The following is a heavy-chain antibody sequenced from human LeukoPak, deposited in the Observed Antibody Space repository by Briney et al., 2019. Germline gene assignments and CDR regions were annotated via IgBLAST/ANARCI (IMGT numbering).Heavy chain of an antibody. J-gene: IGHJ5*02. CDR3: ARGVAYDYGDLTYWFDP. D-gene: IGHD4-17*01. Sequence: PGGSLRLSCAASGFTLSSYWMSWVRQAPGKGLEWVANIKQDGSEKYYVDSVKGRFTISRDNAKNSLYLQMNSLRAEDTAVYYCARGVAYDYGDLTYWFDPWGQGTLVTVSS. CDR1: GFTLSSYW. CDR2: IKQDGSEK. V-gene: IGHV3-7*01.